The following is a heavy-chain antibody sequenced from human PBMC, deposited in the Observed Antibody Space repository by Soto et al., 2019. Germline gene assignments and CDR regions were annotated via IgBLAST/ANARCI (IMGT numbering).Heavy chain of an antibody. D-gene: IGHD2-2*01. V-gene: IGHV3-23*01. J-gene: IGHJ3*02. Sequence: DVQLLESGGGLIQPGGSLRLSCAASGFPFRSYARSWFPQAPGKGREGVSSISGNSGSTYYADSVKGRFTISRDKSKSTLYLQMNSLTAEDTAVYYCAKDTLVIPAAGDAFDIWGQGTVVTVSS. CDR3: AKDTLVIPAAGDAFDI. CDR1: GFPFRSYA. CDR2: ISGNSGST.